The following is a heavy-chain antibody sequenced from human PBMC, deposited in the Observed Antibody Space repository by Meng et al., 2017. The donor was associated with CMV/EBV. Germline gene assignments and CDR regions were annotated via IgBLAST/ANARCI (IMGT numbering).Heavy chain of an antibody. CDR2: ISSSGSTI. CDR3: AREGRTYYYDSSGYYYADNWFDP. CDR1: GFTFSAYY. V-gene: IGHV3-11*01. Sequence: GGSLRLSCAASGFTFSAYYMSWIPQAPGKGLEWVSYISSSGSTIYYADSVKGRFTISRDNAKNSLYLQMNSLRAEDTAVYYCAREGRTYYYDSSGYYYADNWFDPWGQGTLVTVSS. D-gene: IGHD3-22*01. J-gene: IGHJ5*02.